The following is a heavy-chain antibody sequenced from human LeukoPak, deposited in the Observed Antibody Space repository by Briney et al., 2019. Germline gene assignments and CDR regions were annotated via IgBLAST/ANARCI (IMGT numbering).Heavy chain of an antibody. CDR1: GGSISSSYW. V-gene: IGHV4-4*02. CDR3: ARDYCTSTTCPNWFDP. Sequence: SETLSLTCAVSGGSISSSYWWSWIRQPPGKGLEWIGGIYHSGSTNYNLSLKSRVTISVDKSKNQLSLKLNSVTAADTAVYYCARDYCTSTTCPNWFDPWGQGTLVTVSS. CDR2: IYHSGST. D-gene: IGHD2-2*01. J-gene: IGHJ5*02.